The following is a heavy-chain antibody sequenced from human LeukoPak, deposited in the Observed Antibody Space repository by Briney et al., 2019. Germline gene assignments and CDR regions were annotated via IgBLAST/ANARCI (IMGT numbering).Heavy chain of an antibody. CDR2: ISSSSSYI. CDR1: GFTFSSYS. D-gene: IGHD2-2*01. CDR3: ARVVVVPAARTPYFDY. V-gene: IGHV3-21*01. J-gene: IGHJ4*02. Sequence: GGSLRLSCAASGFTFSSYSMNWVRQAPGKGLERVSSISSSSSYIYCADSVKGRFTISRDNAKNSLYLQMNSLRAEDTAVYYCARVVVVPAARTPYFDYWGQGTLVTVSS.